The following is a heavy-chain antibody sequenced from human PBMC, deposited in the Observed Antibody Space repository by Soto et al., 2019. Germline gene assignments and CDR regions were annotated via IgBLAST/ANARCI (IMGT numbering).Heavy chain of an antibody. V-gene: IGHV2-70*11. J-gene: IGHJ6*02. D-gene: IGHD3-9*01. CDR2: IDWDDDK. CDR1: GFSLSTSKVG. Sequence: SGPKLVNHTQTLTIACTFSGFSLSTSKVGVGWIRQPPGKALEWLARIDWDDDKYYSTSLKTRLTISKDTSKNQVVLTMTNMDPVDTATYYCARTPGGYDILTGYYYYYGMDVWGQGTTVTVSS. CDR3: ARTPGGYDILTGYYYYYGMDV.